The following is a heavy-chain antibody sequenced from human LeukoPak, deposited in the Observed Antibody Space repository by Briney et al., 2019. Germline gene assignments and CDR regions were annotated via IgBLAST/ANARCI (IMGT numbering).Heavy chain of an antibody. CDR3: AKDISLGRAYFYMDV. D-gene: IGHD1-26*01. CDR2: MSWNGNTI. CDR1: GFTFDDYA. V-gene: IGHV3-9*01. J-gene: IGHJ6*03. Sequence: SLRLSCAASGFTFDDYAMHWVRHTPEKGLEWISGMSWNGNTIGYADSVKGRFTISRDNAKNSLYLQMNSLRPEDTALYYCAKDISLGRAYFYMDVWGKGTTVTVTS.